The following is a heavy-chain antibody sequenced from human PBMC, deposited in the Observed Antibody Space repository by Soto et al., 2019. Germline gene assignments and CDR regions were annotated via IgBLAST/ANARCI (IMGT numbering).Heavy chain of an antibody. CDR3: ARGEGYCSITSCHNYYYYGMDV. J-gene: IGHJ6*02. Sequence: EVQLVESGGGLVKPGGSLRLSCAASGFTFSSYSMNWVRQAPGKGLEWVSSISSSSSYIYYADSVKGRFTISRDNAKNSLYLQMNSLRAEDTAVYYCARGEGYCSITSCHNYYYYGMDVWGQGTTVTVSS. D-gene: IGHD2-2*02. CDR1: GFTFSSYS. V-gene: IGHV3-21*01. CDR2: ISSSSSYI.